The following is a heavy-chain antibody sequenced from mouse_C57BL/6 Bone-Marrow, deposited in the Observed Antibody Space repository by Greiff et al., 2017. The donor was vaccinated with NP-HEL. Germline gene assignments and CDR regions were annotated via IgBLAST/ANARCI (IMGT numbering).Heavy chain of an antibody. D-gene: IGHD1-1*01. CDR2: IYPGSGST. Sequence: QVQLQQSGAELVKPGASVKMSCKASGYTFTSYWITWVKQRPGQGLEWIGDIYPGSGSTNYNEKFKSKATLTVDTSSSTAYMQLSSLTSEDSAVYYCARYGYYYGSSYVGYFDYWGQGTTLTVSS. CDR3: ARYGYYYGSSYVGYFDY. J-gene: IGHJ2*01. V-gene: IGHV1-55*01. CDR1: GYTFTSYW.